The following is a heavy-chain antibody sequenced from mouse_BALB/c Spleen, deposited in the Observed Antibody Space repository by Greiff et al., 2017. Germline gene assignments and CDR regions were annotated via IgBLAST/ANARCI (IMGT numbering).Heavy chain of an antibody. D-gene: IGHD2-1*01. Sequence: EVQLVESGGGLVQPGGSRKLSCAASGFTFSSFGMHWVRQAPEKGLEWVAYISSGSSTIYYADTVKGRFTISRDNPKNTLFLQMTSLRSEDTAMYYCATLYGRHAMDYWGQGASVTVSA. CDR3: ATLYGRHAMDY. CDR1: GFTFSSFG. CDR2: ISSGSSTI. J-gene: IGHJ4*01. V-gene: IGHV5-17*02.